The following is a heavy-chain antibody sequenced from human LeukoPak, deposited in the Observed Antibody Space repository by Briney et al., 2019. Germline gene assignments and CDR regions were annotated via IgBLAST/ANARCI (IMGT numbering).Heavy chain of an antibody. CDR3: ARVGDYYDSSGLPIQGSFDY. CDR2: IKQDGSEK. J-gene: IGHJ4*02. Sequence: PGGSPRLSCAASGFTFSSYWMSWVRQAPGKGLEWVANIKQDGSEKYYVDSVKGRFTISRDNAKNSLYLQMNSLRAEDTAVYYCARVGDYYDSSGLPIQGSFDYWGQGTLVTVSS. CDR1: GFTFSSYW. D-gene: IGHD3-22*01. V-gene: IGHV3-7*01.